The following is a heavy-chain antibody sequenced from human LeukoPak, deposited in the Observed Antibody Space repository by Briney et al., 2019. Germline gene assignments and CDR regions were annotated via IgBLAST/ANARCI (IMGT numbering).Heavy chain of an antibody. J-gene: IGHJ4*02. V-gene: IGHV1-18*01. CDR1: GYTFTRDG. CDR2: ISAYNGNT. D-gene: IGHD3-22*01. CDR3: ARDGGYYYDSSDYYY. Sequence: ASVKVSCEAFGYTFTRDGICWVRQAPGHGLEWMGWISAYNGNTNYAQKLQGRVTMTTDTSTSTAYMELRSLRSDDTAVYYCARDGGYYYDSSDYYYWGQGTLVTVSS.